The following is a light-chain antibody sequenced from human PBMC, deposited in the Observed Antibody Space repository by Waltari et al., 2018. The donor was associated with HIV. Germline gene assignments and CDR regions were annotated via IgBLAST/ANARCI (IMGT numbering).Light chain of an antibody. CDR3: QQYDSYSG. CDR2: KAS. CDR1: QSISSW. Sequence: DLQMTQSPSTLSASVGDRVTITCRASQSISSWLAWYQQKPGKAPKLLIYKASSLESGVPSRFSGSGSGTEFTLTISSLQPDDFATYYCQQYDSYSGFGQGTKVEIK. V-gene: IGKV1-5*03. J-gene: IGKJ1*01.